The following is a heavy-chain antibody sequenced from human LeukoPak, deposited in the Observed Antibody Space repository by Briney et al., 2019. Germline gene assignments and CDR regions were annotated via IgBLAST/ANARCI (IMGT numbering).Heavy chain of an antibody. CDR1: GFTFRSYA. CDR3: AKGSAVADIYFDY. V-gene: IGHV3-23*01. J-gene: IGHJ4*02. D-gene: IGHD6-19*01. Sequence: QPGGSLRLSCAAAGFTFRSYAMNWVRQGPGKGLEWVSTMSASDAGTYYADSVKGRFTISRDNSKNTLYLQMNSLRAEDTAVYYCAKGSAVADIYFDYWGQGTLVTVSS. CDR2: MSASDAGT.